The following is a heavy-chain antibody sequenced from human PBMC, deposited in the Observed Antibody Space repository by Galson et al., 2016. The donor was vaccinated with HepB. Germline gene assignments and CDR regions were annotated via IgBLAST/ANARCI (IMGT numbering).Heavy chain of an antibody. J-gene: IGHJ4*02. D-gene: IGHD1-26*01. Sequence: FSVSSNYLSWVRQAPGKGLEWVSVIFSAGTTYYADSVKGRFTISRDNSKNTLYLQMNSLGAEDTAVYYCARDSGSVSFDYWGQGTLVTVSS. CDR1: FSVSSNY. CDR3: ARDSGSVSFDY. V-gene: IGHV3-53*01. CDR2: IFSAGTT.